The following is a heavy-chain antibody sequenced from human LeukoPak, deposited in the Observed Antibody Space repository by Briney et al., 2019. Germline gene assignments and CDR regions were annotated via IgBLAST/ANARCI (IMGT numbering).Heavy chain of an antibody. V-gene: IGHV3-15*01. CDR3: TTVFCSSTSCWDY. J-gene: IGHJ4*02. Sequence: GGSLRLSCAASGFTFSSYSMNWVRQAPGKGLEWVGRIKSKTDGGTTDYAAPVKGRFTISRDDSKNTLYLQMNSLKTEDTAVYYCTTVFCSSTSCWDYWGQGTLVTVSS. CDR1: GFTFSSYS. CDR2: IKSKTDGGTT. D-gene: IGHD2-2*01.